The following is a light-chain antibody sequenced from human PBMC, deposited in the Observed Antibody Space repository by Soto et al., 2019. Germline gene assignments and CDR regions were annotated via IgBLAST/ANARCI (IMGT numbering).Light chain of an antibody. J-gene: IGKJ1*01. V-gene: IGKV3-20*01. CDR3: QQYGSSPWT. CDR2: DVS. Sequence: VLALSPSTLSLSPGESARLSYRASQSVSSSSLAWYQQKAGQAPRLLIFDVSTRATGIPDRFSGSGSGTDFTLTISRLEPEDFAVYYCQQYGSSPWTFGQGTKVDIK. CDR1: QSVSSSS.